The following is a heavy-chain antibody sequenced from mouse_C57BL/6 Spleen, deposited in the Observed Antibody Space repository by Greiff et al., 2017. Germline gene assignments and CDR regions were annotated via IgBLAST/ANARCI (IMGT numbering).Heavy chain of an antibody. J-gene: IGHJ4*01. CDR3: TRYEDAYAMDY. D-gene: IGHD2-3*01. CDR1: GYTFTDYE. CDR2: IDPETGGT. V-gene: IGHV1-15*01. Sequence: QVQLQQSGAELVRPGASVTLSCKASGYTFTDYEMHWVKQTPVHGLEWIGAIDPETGGTAYNQKFKGKAILTADKSSSTAYMELRSRTSEKSAVYYCTRYEDAYAMDYWGQGTSVTVSS.